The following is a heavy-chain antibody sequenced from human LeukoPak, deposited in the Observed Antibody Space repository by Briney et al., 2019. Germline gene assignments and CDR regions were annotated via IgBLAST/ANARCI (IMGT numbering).Heavy chain of an antibody. CDR1: GYIFTGYY. Sequence: GASVKVSCKASGYIFTGYYMHWVRQAPGQGLEWMGWINPNSGGTNYAQKFQGRVTMTRDTSISTAYMELSSLRSDDTAVYYCARGVVAATFYYYMDVWGKGTTVTVSS. D-gene: IGHD2-15*01. V-gene: IGHV1-2*02. CDR2: INPNSGGT. J-gene: IGHJ6*03. CDR3: ARGVVAATFYYYMDV.